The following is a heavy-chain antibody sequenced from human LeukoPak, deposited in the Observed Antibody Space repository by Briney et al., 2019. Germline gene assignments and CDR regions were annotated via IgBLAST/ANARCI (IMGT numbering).Heavy chain of an antibody. J-gene: IGHJ3*02. D-gene: IGHD3-22*01. V-gene: IGHV3-33*01. CDR2: IWYDGSNK. CDR3: AREMANLGITMIVVVPNAFDI. Sequence: PGGSLRLSCAASGFTFSSYGMPWVRQAPGKGLEWVAVIWYDGSNKYYADSVKGRFTISRDNSKNTLYLQMNSLRAEDTAVYYCAREMANLGITMIVVVPNAFDIWGQGTMVTVSS. CDR1: GFTFSSYG.